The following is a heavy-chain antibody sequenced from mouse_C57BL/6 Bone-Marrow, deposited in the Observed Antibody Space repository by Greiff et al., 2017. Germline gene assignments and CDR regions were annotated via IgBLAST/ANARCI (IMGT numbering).Heavy chain of an antibody. CDR1: GYTFTSYW. CDR2: IYPGSGST. Sequence: QVQLQQPGAELVKPGASVKMSCKASGYTFTSYWITWVKQRPGQGLEWIGDIYPGSGSTNYNEKFKSKATLTVDKSSSTAYMQLSSLTSENSAVYYCARPYYSDYWYCDVWGTGTTVTVSS. J-gene: IGHJ1*03. D-gene: IGHD2-12*01. CDR3: ARPYYSDYWYCDV. V-gene: IGHV1-55*01.